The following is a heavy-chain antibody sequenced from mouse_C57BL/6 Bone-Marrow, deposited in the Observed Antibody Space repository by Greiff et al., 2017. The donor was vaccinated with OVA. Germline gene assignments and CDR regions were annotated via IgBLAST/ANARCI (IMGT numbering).Heavy chain of an antibody. Sequence: QVQLQQSAAELARPGASVKLSCKASGYTFTSYGISWVKQRTGQGLEWIGEIYPRSGNTYYNEKFKGKATLTADKSSSTAYMELRSLTSEDSAVYFCARGNYDDWYFDVWGTGTTVTVSS. J-gene: IGHJ1*03. CDR2: IYPRSGNT. V-gene: IGHV1-81*01. D-gene: IGHD2-4*01. CDR3: ARGNYDDWYFDV. CDR1: GYTFTSYG.